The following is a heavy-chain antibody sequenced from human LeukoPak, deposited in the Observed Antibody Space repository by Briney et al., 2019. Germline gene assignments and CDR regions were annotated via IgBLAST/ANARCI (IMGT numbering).Heavy chain of an antibody. CDR2: IYSGGRT. Sequence: PGGSLRLSCTASGFTVSNNYMNWVRQAPGKGLEWVSVIYSGGRTYYADSVKGRFTISRDNSKNTLYLQMNSLRAEDTAVYYCARDPNDSWSGYYTGTFDYWGQGTLVTVSS. CDR1: GFTVSNNY. J-gene: IGHJ4*02. CDR3: ARDPNDSWSGYYTGTFDY. V-gene: IGHV3-53*01. D-gene: IGHD3-3*01.